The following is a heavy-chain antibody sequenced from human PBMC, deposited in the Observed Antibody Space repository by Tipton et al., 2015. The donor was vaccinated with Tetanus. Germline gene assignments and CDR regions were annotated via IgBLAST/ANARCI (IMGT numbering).Heavy chain of an antibody. V-gene: IGHV1-8*01. CDR1: GYAFASYD. J-gene: IGHJ4*02. Sequence: QLVQSGAEVKKPGASVKVSCKAFGYAFASYDLNWVRQATGQGLEWLGYMNPNTGHAGYAQKFQGRVTMTSDISTTTAYMELRNLRSDDTAVYYCARGNRGSSWYLWGQGTLVTVSS. CDR2: MNPNTGHA. D-gene: IGHD6-13*01. CDR3: ARGNRGSSWYL.